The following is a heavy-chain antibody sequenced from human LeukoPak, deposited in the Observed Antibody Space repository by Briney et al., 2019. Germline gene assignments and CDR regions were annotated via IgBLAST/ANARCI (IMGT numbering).Heavy chain of an antibody. J-gene: IGHJ4*02. Sequence: GGSLRLSCAASGFTFDDYAMHWVRHAPGKGLEWVSGISWNSGSIGYADSVKGRFTISRDNAKNSLYLQMNSLRAEDTALYYCAKAAAVADSYYFDYWGQGTLVTVSS. CDR1: GFTFDDYA. D-gene: IGHD6-19*01. V-gene: IGHV3-9*01. CDR2: ISWNSGSI. CDR3: AKAAAVADSYYFDY.